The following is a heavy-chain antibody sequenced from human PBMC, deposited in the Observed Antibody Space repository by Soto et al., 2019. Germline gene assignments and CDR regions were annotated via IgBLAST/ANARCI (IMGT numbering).Heavy chain of an antibody. J-gene: IGHJ3*02. CDR3: ARDFPGTMIVVDGAFDI. V-gene: IGHV6-1*01. Sequence: SQTLSLTCAISGDIVSSNSAAWNWIRQSPSRGLEWLGRTYYRSKWYNDYAVSVKSRITINPDTSKNQFSLQLNSVTPEDTAVYYCARDFPGTMIVVDGAFDIWGQGTMVTVSS. D-gene: IGHD3-22*01. CDR1: GDIVSSNSAA. CDR2: TYYRSKWYN.